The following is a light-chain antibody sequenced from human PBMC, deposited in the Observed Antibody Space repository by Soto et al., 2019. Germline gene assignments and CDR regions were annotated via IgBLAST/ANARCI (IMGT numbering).Light chain of an antibody. CDR1: QRVSANY. J-gene: IGKJ4*01. V-gene: IGKV3-20*01. CDR3: QQVHDYPIT. CDR2: DAS. Sequence: ETVLTQSPGTLSLSPGETATLSCRASQRVSANYLAWYQHKPGQAPRLLIYDASTRATGTPDRFSGSGSGTDFTLTISSLQPEDSANYFCQQVHDYPITFGGGTKVEIK.